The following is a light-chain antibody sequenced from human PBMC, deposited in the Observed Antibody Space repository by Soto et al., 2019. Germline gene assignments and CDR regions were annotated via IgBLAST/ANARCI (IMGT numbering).Light chain of an antibody. Sequence: DIQMTQSPSTLSASVGDRVTITCRASQSITIWLAWYQQKPGKAPKLLIFDASSLESGVPSRFSGSGSGTEFTLTISSLQPDDFATYYCQQYNIYSWTFVQGTKVEIK. J-gene: IGKJ1*01. V-gene: IGKV1-5*01. CDR3: QQYNIYSWT. CDR1: QSITIW. CDR2: DAS.